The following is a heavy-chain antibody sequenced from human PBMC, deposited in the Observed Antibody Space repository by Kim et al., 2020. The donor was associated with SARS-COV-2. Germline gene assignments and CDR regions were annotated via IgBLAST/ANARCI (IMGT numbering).Heavy chain of an antibody. CDR3: ARDVVATTTAFDI. V-gene: IGHV4-59*01. Sequence: YNPPLRVRLTRSHDATKTQFSVQLSSVTAADTAVYYCARDVVATTTAFDIWGQGTMVTVSS. D-gene: IGHD1-26*01. J-gene: IGHJ3*02.